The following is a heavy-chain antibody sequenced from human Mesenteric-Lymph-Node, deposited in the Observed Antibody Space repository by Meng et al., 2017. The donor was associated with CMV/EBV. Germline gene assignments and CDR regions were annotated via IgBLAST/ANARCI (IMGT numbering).Heavy chain of an antibody. CDR2: INHSGST. CDR3: ARGSSYDILTGYFDY. D-gene: IGHD3-9*01. J-gene: IGHJ4*02. V-gene: IGHV4-34*01. CDR1: GGSFSGYY. Sequence: QVQLHQWGAGLLKPSETRSATCAVYGGSFSGYYWNWIRQSPEKGLEWIGEINHSGSTTYNPSFTSRIIISVDTSTNQISLNMSSVTAADTAVYYCARGSSYDILTGYFDYWGQGALVTVSS.